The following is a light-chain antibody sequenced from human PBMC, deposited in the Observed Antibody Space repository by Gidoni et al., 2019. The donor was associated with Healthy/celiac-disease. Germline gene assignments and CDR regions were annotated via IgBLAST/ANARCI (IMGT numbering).Light chain of an antibody. Sequence: QSVFTQPPSSSGPPQQTITISCSESTSNIGSNPVNWYQHIPGASPKLLIYSNSQRPSGVPDRFSGSKSGTSASLAISDLQSEDEADYYCATWVDRLNGLTFGGGTKLTVL. CDR1: TSNIGSNP. V-gene: IGLV1-44*01. J-gene: IGLJ2*01. CDR3: ATWVDRLNGLT. CDR2: SNS.